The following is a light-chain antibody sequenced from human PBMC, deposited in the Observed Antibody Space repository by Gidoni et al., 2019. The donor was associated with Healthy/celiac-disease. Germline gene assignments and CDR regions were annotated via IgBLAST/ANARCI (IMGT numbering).Light chain of an antibody. Sequence: PGTLSLSPGERATLSCRASQSVSRSYLAWYQQKPGQAPRLVIYGASSRATGIPDRFSGSGSGTDFTLTISRLDPEDFAVYYCQQYGSSPPLTFGGGTKVEIK. CDR2: GAS. CDR1: QSVSRSY. V-gene: IGKV3-20*01. CDR3: QQYGSSPPLT. J-gene: IGKJ4*01.